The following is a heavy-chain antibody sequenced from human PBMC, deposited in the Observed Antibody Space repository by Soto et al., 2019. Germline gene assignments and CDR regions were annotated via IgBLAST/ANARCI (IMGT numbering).Heavy chain of an antibody. J-gene: IGHJ5*02. CDR1: GYTFTSYG. Sequence: ASVKVSCKASGYTFTSYGISWVRQAPGQGLEWMGWISAYNGNTNYAQKLQGRVTMTTDTSTSTAYMELRSLRSDDTAAYYCARAVAGRRDNWFDPWGQGTLVTVSS. CDR2: ISAYNGNT. V-gene: IGHV1-18*04. D-gene: IGHD6-19*01. CDR3: ARAVAGRRDNWFDP.